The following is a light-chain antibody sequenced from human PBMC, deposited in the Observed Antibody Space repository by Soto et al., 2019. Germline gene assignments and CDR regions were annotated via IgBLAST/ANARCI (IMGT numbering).Light chain of an antibody. V-gene: IGKV3-15*01. CDR2: GAS. CDR1: QSVSSK. J-gene: IGKJ2*01. Sequence: EIVLTQSPATLSLSPGERATLSCRASQSVSSKLAWYQQKPGQAPRLLIYGASTRATGIPARFSGSGSGTEFTLIISSLQAEDFAVYYCQQYDNWPPYTFGQGTKLEIK. CDR3: QQYDNWPPYT.